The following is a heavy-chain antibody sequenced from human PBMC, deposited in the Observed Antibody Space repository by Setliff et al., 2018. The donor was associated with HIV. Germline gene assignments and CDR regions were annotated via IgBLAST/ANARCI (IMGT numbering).Heavy chain of an antibody. CDR1: GYTLSELS. V-gene: IGHV1-24*01. Sequence: ASVKVSCKVYGYTLSELSIHWVRQAPGKGLEWIGYFDPQDGETVYAQKFQGRVTLTEDTSTGTAYMELSGLRSEETAVYYGATDGIGRCLRPMPDYWCQGTQVTVTS. D-gene: IGHD2-2*01. J-gene: IGHJ4*02. CDR2: FDPQDGET. CDR3: ATDGIGRCLRPMPDY.